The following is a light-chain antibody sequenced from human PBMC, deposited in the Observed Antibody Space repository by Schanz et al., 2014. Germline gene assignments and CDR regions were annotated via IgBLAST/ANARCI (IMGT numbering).Light chain of an antibody. CDR3: SAYTSSSTLV. CDR1: SNDIGDYNY. CDR2: DVN. J-gene: IGLJ2*01. Sequence: QSALTQPRSVSGSPGQSVTISCTGTSNDIGDYNYVSWYQQHPGKAPKVMIYDVNKRPSGVPDRFSGSKSGNTASLTISGLQAEDEAHYYCSAYTSSSTLVFGGGTKLTVL. V-gene: IGLV2-11*01.